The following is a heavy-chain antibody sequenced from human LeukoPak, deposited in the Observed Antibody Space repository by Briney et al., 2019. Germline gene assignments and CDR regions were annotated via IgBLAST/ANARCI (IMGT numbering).Heavy chain of an antibody. CDR3: ARHPGPRYFDY. CDR1: SYSISSGYY. CDR2: IYHSGST. J-gene: IGHJ4*02. V-gene: IGHV4-38-2*01. D-gene: IGHD1-14*01. Sequence: PSETLSLTCAVSSYSISSGYYWGWIRQPPGKGLEWIGSIYHSGSTYYNPSLKSRVTISVDTSKNQFSLKLSSVTAADTAVYYCARHPGPRYFDYWGQGTLVTVSS.